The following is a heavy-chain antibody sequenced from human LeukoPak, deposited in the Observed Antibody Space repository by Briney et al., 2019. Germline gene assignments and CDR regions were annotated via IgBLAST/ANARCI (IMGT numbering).Heavy chain of an antibody. CDR3: AREGGVRSGWYINYYYGMDV. Sequence: KPSETLSLTCAVYGGSFSGYYRSWIRQPPGKGLEWIGEINHSGSTNYNPSLKSRVTISVDTSKNQFSLKLSSVTAADTAVYYCAREGGVRSGWYINYYYGMDVWGKGTTVTVSS. J-gene: IGHJ6*04. V-gene: IGHV4-34*01. CDR1: GGSFSGYY. CDR2: INHSGST. D-gene: IGHD6-13*01.